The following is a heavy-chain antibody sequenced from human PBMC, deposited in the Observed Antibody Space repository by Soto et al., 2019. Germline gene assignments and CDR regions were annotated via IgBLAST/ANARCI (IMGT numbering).Heavy chain of an antibody. D-gene: IGHD3-16*01. CDR3: AKGRGGSFDI. V-gene: IGHV3-30*18. CDR1: GFTFSSYG. J-gene: IGHJ3*02. Sequence: QVQLVESGGGVVQPGRSLRLSCAASGFTFSSYGMHWVRQAPGKGLEWVAVISYDGSNKYYADSVKGRFTISRDNSKNTLYLQINSLRAEDTAVYYCAKGRGGSFDIWGQGTMVTVSS. CDR2: ISYDGSNK.